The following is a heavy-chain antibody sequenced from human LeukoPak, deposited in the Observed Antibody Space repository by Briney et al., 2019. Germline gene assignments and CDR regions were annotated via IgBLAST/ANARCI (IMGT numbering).Heavy chain of an antibody. J-gene: IGHJ6*02. Sequence: GASVKVSCKASGYTFTGYYMHWVRQAPGQGVEWMGWINPNSGGTNYAQKFQGRVTMTRDTSISTAYMELSRLRSDDTAVYYCASSAVRFLEWLAPYGMDVWGQGTTVTVSS. CDR1: GYTFTGYY. CDR3: ASSAVRFLEWLAPYGMDV. V-gene: IGHV1-2*02. CDR2: INPNSGGT. D-gene: IGHD3-3*01.